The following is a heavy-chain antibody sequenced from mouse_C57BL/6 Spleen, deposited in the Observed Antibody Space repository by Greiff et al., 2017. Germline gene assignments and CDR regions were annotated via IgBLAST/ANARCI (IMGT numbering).Heavy chain of an antibody. CDR2: INPSTGGT. CDR1: GYSFTGYY. J-gene: IGHJ4*01. CDR3: ARGPFYDGYSYAMDY. D-gene: IGHD2-3*01. V-gene: IGHV1-42*01. Sequence: VQLKESGPELVKPGASVKISCKASGYSFTGYYMNWVKQSPEKSLEWIGEINPSTGGTTYNQKFKAKATLTVDKSSSPAYMQLKSLTSEDSAVYYCARGPFYDGYSYAMDYWGQGTSVTVSS.